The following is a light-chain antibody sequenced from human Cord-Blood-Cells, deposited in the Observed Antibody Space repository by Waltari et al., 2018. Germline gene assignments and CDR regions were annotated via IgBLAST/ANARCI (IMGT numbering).Light chain of an antibody. CDR1: QSISSY. J-gene: IGKJ1*01. Sequence: DIQMTLSLSSLSASVGDRVTITCRASQSISSYLNWYQQKPGKAPKLLIYAASSLQSGVPSRFSGSGSGTDFTLTISSLRPEDFATYYCQQSYSTPWTFGQGTKVEIK. CDR2: AAS. CDR3: QQSYSTPWT. V-gene: IGKV1-39*01.